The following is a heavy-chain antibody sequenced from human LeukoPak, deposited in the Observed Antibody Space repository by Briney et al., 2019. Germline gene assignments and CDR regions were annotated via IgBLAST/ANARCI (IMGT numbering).Heavy chain of an antibody. D-gene: IGHD1-26*01. CDR1: GGSVSSYY. CDR2: IYYSGST. Sequence: SETLSLTCTVSGGSVSSYYWSWVRQPPGKGLEWIGYIYYSGSTNYNPSLKSRVTISVDTSKNQFSLKLSSVTAADTAVYYCARGSGAYSEWYFDLWGRGTLVTVSS. V-gene: IGHV4-59*02. J-gene: IGHJ2*01. CDR3: ARGSGAYSEWYFDL.